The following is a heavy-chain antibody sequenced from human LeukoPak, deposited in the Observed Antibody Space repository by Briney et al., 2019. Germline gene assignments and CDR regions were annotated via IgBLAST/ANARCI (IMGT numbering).Heavy chain of an antibody. Sequence: GGSLRLSCAASGFTFSSYSMNWARQAPGKGLEWVSSISSSSSYIYYADSVKGRFTISRDKSKNTLYLQMRSLRTEDTAVYYCMTRDTSGYWGQGTLVTVSS. CDR2: ISSSSSYI. CDR1: GFTFSSYS. D-gene: IGHD3-10*01. CDR3: MTRDTSGY. J-gene: IGHJ4*02. V-gene: IGHV3-21*01.